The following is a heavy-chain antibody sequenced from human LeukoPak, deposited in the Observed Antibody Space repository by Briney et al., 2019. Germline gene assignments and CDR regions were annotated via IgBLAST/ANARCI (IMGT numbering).Heavy chain of an antibody. J-gene: IGHJ6*02. CDR3: ARGHSMNV. CDR2: ITLSSTTI. CDR1: GFTLSSYS. V-gene: IGHV3-48*02. Sequence: GGSLRLSCVASGFTLSSYSMNWVRQAPGKGLEWVSYITLSSTTIYYADSVKGRFTISRDNAKNSLYLQVNSLRDEDTAVYYCARGHSMNVWGQGTPVTVSS.